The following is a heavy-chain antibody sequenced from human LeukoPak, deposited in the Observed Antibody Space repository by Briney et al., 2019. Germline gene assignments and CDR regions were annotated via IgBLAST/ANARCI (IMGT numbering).Heavy chain of an antibody. CDR2: INHSGST. CDR3: ARLVVPAASFDY. J-gene: IGHJ4*02. V-gene: IGHV4-34*01. Sequence: PTEALSLTCGVYGGSFIGYYWSWIRQHPGKGLEWIGEINHSGSTNYNPSLKSRVTISVDASKNQFSLKLRSVTAADTAVYYCARLVVPAASFDYWGQGTLVTVSS. CDR1: GGSFIGYY. D-gene: IGHD2-2*01.